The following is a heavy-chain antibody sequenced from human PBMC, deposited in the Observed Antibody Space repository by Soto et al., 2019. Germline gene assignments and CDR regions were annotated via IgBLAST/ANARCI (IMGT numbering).Heavy chain of an antibody. D-gene: IGHD2-15*01. CDR1: GFTFSSYS. CDR3: AVFRTGSGGRYYYGMDV. Sequence: GGSLRLSCAASGFTFSSYSMNWVRQAPGKGLEWVSYITTSSSTIYYADSVKGRFTISRDNAKNSLYLQMNSLRAEDTAVYYCAVFRTGSGGRYYYGMDVWGQGTTVTVSS. J-gene: IGHJ6*02. CDR2: ITTSSSTI. V-gene: IGHV3-48*01.